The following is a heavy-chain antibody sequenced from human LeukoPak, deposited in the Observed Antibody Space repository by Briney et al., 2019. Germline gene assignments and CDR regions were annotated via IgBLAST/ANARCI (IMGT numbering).Heavy chain of an antibody. Sequence: ASVKVSCKASGYTFTSYAMNWVRQAPGQGLEWMGWINTNTGNPTYAQGFTGRFVFSLDTSVSTAYLQISSLKAEDTAVYYCAREPHYYDSSGSDAFDIWGQGTMVTVSS. CDR1: GYTFTSYA. V-gene: IGHV7-4-1*02. D-gene: IGHD3-22*01. J-gene: IGHJ3*02. CDR3: AREPHYYDSSGSDAFDI. CDR2: INTNTGNP.